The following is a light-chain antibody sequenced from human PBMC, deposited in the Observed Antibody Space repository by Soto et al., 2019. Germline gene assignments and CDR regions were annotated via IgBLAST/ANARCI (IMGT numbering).Light chain of an antibody. CDR2: DTF. Sequence: EVVLTQSPSTLSLSTGERATLSCRASQTISNFLSWYQQKPGQAPRLLIYDTFNRATGIPARFSGSRSGPEFTLTINSLQSEDFAIYYCQPYNNWPLTFGGGTKVDIK. CDR1: QTISNF. J-gene: IGKJ4*01. V-gene: IGKV3-11*01. CDR3: QPYNNWPLT.